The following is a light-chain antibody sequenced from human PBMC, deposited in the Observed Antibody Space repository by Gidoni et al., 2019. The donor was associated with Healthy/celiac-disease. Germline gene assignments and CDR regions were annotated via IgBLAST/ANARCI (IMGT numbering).Light chain of an antibody. CDR2: RNN. CDR1: SSNIGSNS. Sequence: QSVLTQPPSASGTPCQRVTTSCSGSSSNIGSNSVYCYQQLPGTAPKLLIDRNNQRPSGVPDRFSGSKSGTSASLAISGLRSEDEADNYCAAWDDSLSLHVVFGGGTKLTVL. J-gene: IGLJ2*01. CDR3: AAWDDSLSLHVV. V-gene: IGLV1-47*01.